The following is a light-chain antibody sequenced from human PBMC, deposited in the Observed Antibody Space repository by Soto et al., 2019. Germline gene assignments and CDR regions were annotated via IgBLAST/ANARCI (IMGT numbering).Light chain of an antibody. CDR1: ISDVGGYNY. J-gene: IGLJ1*01. V-gene: IGLV2-8*01. CDR3: SSYAGSSNV. Sequence: QTLLTQPPSASGSPGQSVAISCTGTISDVGGYNYVSWYQQHPGKAPKLMIYEVNKRPSGVPDRFSGYKSGNTASLTVSGLQAEDEADYYCSSYAGSSNVFGTGTKVTVL. CDR2: EVN.